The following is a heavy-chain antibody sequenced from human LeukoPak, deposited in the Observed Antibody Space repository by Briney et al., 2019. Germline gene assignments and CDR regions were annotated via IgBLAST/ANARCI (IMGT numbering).Heavy chain of an antibody. V-gene: IGHV3-21*01. CDR1: GFTFSSYS. J-gene: IGHJ6*03. Sequence: PGVSLRLSCAASGFTFSSYSMNWVRQAPGKGLEGVSSISSSSSYIYYADPVKGRFTISRDNAKNSLYLQMNSLRAEDTAVYYCARPPIPEDGISPYYMDVWGKGTTVTVSS. CDR2: ISSSSSYI. CDR3: ARPPIPEDGISPYYMDV. D-gene: IGHD6-13*01.